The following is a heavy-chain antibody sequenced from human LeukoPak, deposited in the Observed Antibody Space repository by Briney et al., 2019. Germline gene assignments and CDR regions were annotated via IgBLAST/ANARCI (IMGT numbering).Heavy chain of an antibody. CDR1: GFIFTSHW. CDR2: INGDGSRR. Sequence: QAGGSLRLPCAASGFIFTSHWMFWVRQVPGKGLVWVSRINGDGSRREYADSVKGRFTTSRDNAKNSLYLQMDGLRGEDTAVYYCARDYCRIGTCYIKGYFDPWGRGTLVTVLS. J-gene: IGHJ2*01. V-gene: IGHV3-74*01. D-gene: IGHD2-15*01. CDR3: ARDYCRIGTCYIKGYFDP.